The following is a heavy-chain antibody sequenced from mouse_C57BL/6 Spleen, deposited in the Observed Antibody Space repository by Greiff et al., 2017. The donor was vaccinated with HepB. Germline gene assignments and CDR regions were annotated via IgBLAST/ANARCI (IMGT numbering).Heavy chain of an antibody. V-gene: IGHV5-4*01. CDR2: ISDGGSYT. CDR3: ARDPPAY. J-gene: IGHJ3*01. CDR1: GFTFSSYA. Sequence: EVQGVESGGGLVKPGGSLKLSCAASGFTFSSYAMSWVRQTPEKRLEWVATISDGGSYTYYPDNVKGRFTISRDNAKNNLYLQMSQLKSEDTAMYYCARDPPAYWGQGTLVTVSA.